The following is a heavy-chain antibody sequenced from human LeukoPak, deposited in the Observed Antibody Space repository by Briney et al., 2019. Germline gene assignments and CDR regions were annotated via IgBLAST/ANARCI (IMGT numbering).Heavy chain of an antibody. Sequence: SETLSLTCAVYGGSFSGHYWTWIRQPPGKGLEWIGDITHGGSTNYNPPLKSRVTISVDTSKNQFSLKLSSVTAADTAVYYCASGFRIAAAGTTDTDYWGQGTLVTVSS. D-gene: IGHD6-13*01. CDR3: ASGFRIAAAGTTDTDY. CDR2: ITHGGST. CDR1: GGSFSGHY. V-gene: IGHV4-34*01. J-gene: IGHJ4*02.